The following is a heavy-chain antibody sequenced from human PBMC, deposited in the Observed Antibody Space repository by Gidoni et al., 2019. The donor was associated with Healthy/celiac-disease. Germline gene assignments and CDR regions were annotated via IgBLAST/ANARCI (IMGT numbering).Heavy chain of an antibody. V-gene: IGHV3-30*03. Sequence: QVQLVESGGGVVQPGRSLRLSCAASGFTFTSYGMHWVRQAPGKGLEWVALISYDGSNKYYADSVKGRFTISRDNSKNTLYLQMNSLRAEDTAVYYCARGGNMDVWGKGTTVTVSS. J-gene: IGHJ6*03. D-gene: IGHD3-16*01. CDR1: GFTFTSYG. CDR3: ARGGNMDV. CDR2: ISYDGSNK.